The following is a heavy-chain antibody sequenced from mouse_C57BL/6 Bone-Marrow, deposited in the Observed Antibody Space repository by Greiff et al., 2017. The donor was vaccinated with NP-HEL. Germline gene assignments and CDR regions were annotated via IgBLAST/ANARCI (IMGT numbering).Heavy chain of an antibody. D-gene: IGHD1-1*01. CDR3: ARHGDYYGSSSYWYFDV. J-gene: IGHJ1*03. Sequence: EVQVVESGGGLVQPGGSLKLSCAASGFTFSDYGMAWVRQAPRKGPEWVAFISNLAYSIYYADTVTGRFTISRENAKNTLYLEMSSLRSEDTAMYYCARHGDYYGSSSYWYFDVWGTGTTVTVSS. CDR1: GFTFSDYG. CDR2: ISNLAYSI. V-gene: IGHV5-15*01.